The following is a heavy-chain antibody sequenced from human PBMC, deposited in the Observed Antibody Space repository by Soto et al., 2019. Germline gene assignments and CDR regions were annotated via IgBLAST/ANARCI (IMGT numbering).Heavy chain of an antibody. Sequence: GESLKISCVGSGFTFRDHAMRWVRQAPGRGLEWVSAISANGASIQHADSVKGRFSVSRDNAKNTVYLQMDNLRTEVSAVYYCAKDRYYDTPGWFDPWGQGSRVTVSS. D-gene: IGHD3-22*01. CDR3: AKDRYYDTPGWFDP. J-gene: IGHJ5*02. V-gene: IGHV3-23*01. CDR1: GFTFRDHA. CDR2: ISANGASI.